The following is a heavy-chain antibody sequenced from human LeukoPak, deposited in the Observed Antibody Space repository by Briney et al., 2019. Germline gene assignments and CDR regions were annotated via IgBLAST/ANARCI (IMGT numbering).Heavy chain of an antibody. Sequence: SVKVSCRASGGTFSSYTISWVRQAPGQGLEWMGRIIPILGIADYAQKFQGRVTITADKSTSTAYMELSSLRSEDTSVYYCARDPRGGYYFDYWGQGTLVTVSS. CDR1: GGTFSSYT. CDR3: ARDPRGGYYFDY. V-gene: IGHV1-69*04. D-gene: IGHD3-10*01. J-gene: IGHJ4*02. CDR2: IIPILGIA.